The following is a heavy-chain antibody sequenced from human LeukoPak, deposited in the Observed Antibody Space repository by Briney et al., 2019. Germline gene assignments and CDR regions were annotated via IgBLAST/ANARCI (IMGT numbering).Heavy chain of an antibody. J-gene: IGHJ6*02. D-gene: IGHD2-2*01. CDR1: GGSISSYY. CDR2: VYYSGST. Sequence: SETLSLTCTVSGGSISSYYWSWIRQPPGKGLEWIGYVYYSGSTNYNPSLKSRVTISVDTSKNQFSLKLSSVTAADTAVYYCARSRCSSTSCYSYGMDVWGQGTTVTGSS. V-gene: IGHV4-59*01. CDR3: ARSRCSSTSCYSYGMDV.